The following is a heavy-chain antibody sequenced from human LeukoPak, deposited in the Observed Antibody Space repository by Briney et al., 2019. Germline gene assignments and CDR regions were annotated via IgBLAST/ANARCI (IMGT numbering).Heavy chain of an antibody. Sequence: PSETLSLTCAVYGGSFSGYYWSWIRQPPGKGLEWIGEINHSGSTNYNPSLKSRVTISVDTSKNQFSLKLSSVTAADTAVYYCARWGIAVAGTYYYYYGMDVWGQGTTVTVSS. V-gene: IGHV4-34*01. J-gene: IGHJ6*02. D-gene: IGHD6-19*01. CDR1: GGSFSGYY. CDR2: INHSGST. CDR3: ARWGIAVAGTYYYYYGMDV.